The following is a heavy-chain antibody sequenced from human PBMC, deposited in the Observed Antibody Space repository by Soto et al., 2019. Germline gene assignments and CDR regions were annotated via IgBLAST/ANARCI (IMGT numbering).Heavy chain of an antibody. J-gene: IGHJ4*02. CDR3: GREYFDSRGTPPGD. CDR1: GYTFTHYY. CDR2: INPGGGYT. D-gene: IGHD3-22*01. V-gene: IGHV1-46*01. Sequence: ASVKVSCKTSGYTFTHYYMHWVRLAPGQGLEWTGVINPGGGYTTYAQKFQGRVTMTRDTSTSTVYMELSSLKSEDTAVYYCGREYFDSRGTPPGDWGQGTLVTVSS.